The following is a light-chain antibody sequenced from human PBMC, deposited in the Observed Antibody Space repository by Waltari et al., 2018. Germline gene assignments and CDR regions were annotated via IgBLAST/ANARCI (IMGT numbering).Light chain of an antibody. J-gene: IGLJ3*02. CDR3: NSYTGSSSWV. CDR2: DVS. V-gene: IGLV2-14*03. Sequence: QSALTQPASVSGSPGQSITISCTGTNSDVGFYNYVSWYQQHPGKAPKILIYDVSVRPSGVSKRFSGSKSGNTASLTISGLQAEDEADYYCNSYTGSSSWVFGGGTRLTVL. CDR1: NSDVGFYNY.